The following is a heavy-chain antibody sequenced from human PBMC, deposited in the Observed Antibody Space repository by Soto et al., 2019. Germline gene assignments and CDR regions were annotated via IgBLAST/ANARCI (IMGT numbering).Heavy chain of an antibody. Sequence: ASVKVSCEASGYTFTSYGMSWVRQAPGQGLEWMGWISAHNRNTNYAQELQGRVTMTTDTSTSTAYMELRSLRSDDTAVYYCARLRNYYGSGSPNWFDPWCQGTLVTVSS. CDR2: ISAHNRNT. V-gene: IGHV1-18*01. D-gene: IGHD3-10*01. J-gene: IGHJ5*02. CDR1: GYTFTSYG. CDR3: ARLRNYYGSGSPNWFDP.